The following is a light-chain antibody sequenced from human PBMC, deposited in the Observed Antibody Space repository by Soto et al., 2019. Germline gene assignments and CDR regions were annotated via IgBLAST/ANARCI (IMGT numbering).Light chain of an antibody. CDR2: WAS. V-gene: IGKV4-1*01. J-gene: IGKJ1*01. CDR3: QQYYSTPRT. CDR1: QSVLYSSNNKNY. Sequence: DIVMTQSPDSLAVSLGERATINCKSSQSVLYSSNNKNYLAWYQQKPGQPPKLLIYWASTRESGVPDRFSGSGSGTEFPLPISSLQAEDVAVYYCQQYYSTPRTFGQGTKVEIQ.